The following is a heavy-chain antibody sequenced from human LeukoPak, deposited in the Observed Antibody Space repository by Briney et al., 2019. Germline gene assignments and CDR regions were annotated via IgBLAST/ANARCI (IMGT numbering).Heavy chain of an antibody. Sequence: PSETLSLTCTVSGGSISSSSYYWGWIRQPPGKGLEWIGSIYYSGSTYYNPSLKSRVTISVDTSKNQFSLKLSSVTAADTAVYYCAPALGYSSSEPAGWGQGTLVTVSS. CDR1: GGSISSSSYY. J-gene: IGHJ4*02. CDR2: IYYSGST. V-gene: IGHV4-39*07. D-gene: IGHD6-13*01. CDR3: APALGYSSSEPAG.